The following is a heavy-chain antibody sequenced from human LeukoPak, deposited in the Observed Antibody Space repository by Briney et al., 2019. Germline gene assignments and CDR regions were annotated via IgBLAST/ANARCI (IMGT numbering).Heavy chain of an antibody. Sequence: PGGSLRLSCAASGFTFSSYGMHWVRQAPDKGLEWVAFIRYDGSNKYYADSVKGRFTISRDNSKNTLYLQMNSLRAEDTAVYYCAKPVARTSYGYSGTDYWGQGTLVTVSS. D-gene: IGHD5-18*01. CDR3: AKPVARTSYGYSGTDY. CDR1: GFTFSSYG. CDR2: IRYDGSNK. J-gene: IGHJ4*02. V-gene: IGHV3-30*02.